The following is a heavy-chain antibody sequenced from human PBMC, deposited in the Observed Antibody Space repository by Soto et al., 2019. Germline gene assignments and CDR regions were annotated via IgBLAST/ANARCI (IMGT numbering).Heavy chain of an antibody. CDR2: ISSSSSYI. CDR3: ARVGCSGGSCYSDYYYGMDV. V-gene: IGHV3-21*01. Sequence: PGGSLRLSCAASGFTFSSYSMNWVRQAPGKGLEWVSSISSSSSYIYYADSVKGRFTISRDNAKNSLYLQMNSLRAEDTAVYYCARVGCSGGSCYSDYYYGMDVWGQGTTVTVSS. CDR1: GFTFSSYS. D-gene: IGHD2-15*01. J-gene: IGHJ6*02.